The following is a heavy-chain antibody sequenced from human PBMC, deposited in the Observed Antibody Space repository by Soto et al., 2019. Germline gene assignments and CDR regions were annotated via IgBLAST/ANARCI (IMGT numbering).Heavy chain of an antibody. J-gene: IGHJ6*03. V-gene: IGHV1-18*01. CDR1: GYNFIDYV. Sequence: QVQLVQSGAEVKKPGASVRVACKTSGYNFIDYVISWVRQAPGQGLEWVGWISASNGDSNFVQKVQGRVTMTTDTSTSTVYMELRSLRSDDSAVYFCARAATTTEKYYYYMDVWGKGTTVTVSS. CDR2: ISASNGDS. D-gene: IGHD1-26*01. CDR3: ARAATTTEKYYYYMDV.